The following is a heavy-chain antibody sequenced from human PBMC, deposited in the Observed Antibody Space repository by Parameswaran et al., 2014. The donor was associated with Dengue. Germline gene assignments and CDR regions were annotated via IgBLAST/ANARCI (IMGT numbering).Heavy chain of an antibody. V-gene: IGHV4-30-4*01. D-gene: IGHD5-24*01. J-gene: IGHJ6*03. CDR2: IYYSGST. CDR3: VRGRADYYYYMDV. Sequence: VRQAPGKGLEWIGYIYYSGSTYYNPSLKSRVTISVDTSKNQFSLKLSSVTAADTAVYYCVRGRADYYYYMDVWARTTVTVSS.